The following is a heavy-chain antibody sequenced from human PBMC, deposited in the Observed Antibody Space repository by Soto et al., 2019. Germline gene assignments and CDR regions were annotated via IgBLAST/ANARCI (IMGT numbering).Heavy chain of an antibody. Sequence: GESLKISCKGSGYSFSRYWIAWVRQTPGKGLEWMGLIYPGDSDTRYSPSFQGQVTISADKSITTAYLQWSSLKASDTAIYYCARDTFSRDSSGPHYWGQGTLVIVSS. D-gene: IGHD3-22*01. J-gene: IGHJ4*02. V-gene: IGHV5-51*01. CDR2: IYPGDSDT. CDR3: ARDTFSRDSSGPHY. CDR1: GYSFSRYW.